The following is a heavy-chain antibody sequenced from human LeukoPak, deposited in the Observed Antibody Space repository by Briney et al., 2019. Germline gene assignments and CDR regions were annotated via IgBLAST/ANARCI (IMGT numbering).Heavy chain of an antibody. CDR3: ARFMVRGLIVDY. V-gene: IGHV4-39*01. CDR1: GGSISSNDYY. D-gene: IGHD3-10*01. Sequence: PSDTLSLPCTVSGGSISSNDYYGGWFRQPPGRGLVWMGYLYYSGSTFYNPSLKSRVTISGDTPKNHFSLTLSSVTSAHAPLYFCARFMVRGLIVDYWGQGTLVTVSS. CDR2: LYYSGST. J-gene: IGHJ4*02.